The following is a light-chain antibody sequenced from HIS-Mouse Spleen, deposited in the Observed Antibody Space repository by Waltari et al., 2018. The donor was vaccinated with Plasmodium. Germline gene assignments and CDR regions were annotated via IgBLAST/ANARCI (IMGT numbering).Light chain of an antibody. J-gene: IGLJ3*02. V-gene: IGLV3-10*01. CDR1: ALPKKY. CDR3: YSTDSSGNHRV. Sequence: SYELTQPPSVSVSPGQTARITCSGDALPKKYAYWYQQKSGQAPVLVIYEDIKRTSGIPERFSGASSGKMATLTISGAQVEDEADYYCYSTDSSGNHRVFGGGTKLTVL. CDR2: EDI.